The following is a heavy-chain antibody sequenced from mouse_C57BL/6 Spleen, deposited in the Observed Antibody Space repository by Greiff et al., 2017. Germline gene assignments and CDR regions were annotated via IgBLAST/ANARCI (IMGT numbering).Heavy chain of an antibody. D-gene: IGHD2-4*01. CDR2: ISDGGSYT. J-gene: IGHJ2*01. CDR3: ARGNYDYEF. Sequence: EVKLMESGGGLVKPGGSLKLSCAASGFTFSSYAMSWVRQTPEKRLEWVATISDGGSYTYYPDNVKGRFTISRDNAKNNLYLQMSHLKSEDTAMYYCARGNYDYEFWGKGTTLTVSS. CDR1: GFTFSSYA. V-gene: IGHV5-4*03.